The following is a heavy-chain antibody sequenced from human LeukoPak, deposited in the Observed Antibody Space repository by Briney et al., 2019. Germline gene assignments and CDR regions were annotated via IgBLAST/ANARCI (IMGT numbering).Heavy chain of an antibody. J-gene: IGHJ4*02. CDR2: ISSVGSYI. D-gene: IGHD3-3*01. CDR3: ARRGDFWSGYTYFDF. Sequence: GGSLRLSCAASGFAFGSYSMNWVRQAPGKGLEWVSSISSVGSYIYYADSVKGRFTISRDNAQNSLYLQMNSLRVEDTAVYYCARRGDFWSGYTYFDFWGQGTLVTVSS. V-gene: IGHV3-21*01. CDR1: GFAFGSYS.